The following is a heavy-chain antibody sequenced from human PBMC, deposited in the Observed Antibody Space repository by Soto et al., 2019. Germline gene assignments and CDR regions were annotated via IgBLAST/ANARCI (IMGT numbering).Heavy chain of an antibody. CDR3: ARGGLYYYGSGSQNWFDP. CDR1: GYTFTGYY. D-gene: IGHD3-10*01. V-gene: IGHV1-2*04. Sequence: VKLSFQASGYTFTGYYMHWVRQAPGQGLEWMGWINPNSGGTNYAQKFQGWVTMTRDTSISTAYMELSRLRSDDTAVYYCARGGLYYYGSGSQNWFDPWGQGTLVTVSS. CDR2: INPNSGGT. J-gene: IGHJ5*02.